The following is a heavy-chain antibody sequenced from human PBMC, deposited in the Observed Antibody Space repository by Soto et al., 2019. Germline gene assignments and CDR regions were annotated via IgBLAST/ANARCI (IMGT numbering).Heavy chain of an antibody. J-gene: IGHJ4*02. CDR1: GGSISSYY. V-gene: IGHV4-59*05. Sequence: SETLSLTCTVSGGSISSYYWSWIRQPPGKGLEWIGSIYYSGSTYYNPSLKSRVTISVDTSKNQFSLKLSSVTAADTAVYYCARVGLVGTTEYWGQGTLVTVSS. CDR3: ARVGLVGTTEY. CDR2: IYYSGST. D-gene: IGHD1-1*01.